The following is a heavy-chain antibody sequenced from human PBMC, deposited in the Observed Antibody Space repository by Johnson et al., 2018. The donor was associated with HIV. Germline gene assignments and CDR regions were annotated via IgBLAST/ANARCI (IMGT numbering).Heavy chain of an antibody. D-gene: IGHD6-13*01. CDR1: GFSISNYA. V-gene: IGHV3-30*04. CDR3: ARDQAYRSSWAFSFDI. J-gene: IGHJ3*02. Sequence: QVQLVESGGGVVQPGRSLRLPCAASGFSISNYAMHWVRQAPGKGLEWVAVISNDGSFQYYTDSVKGRFTISRDNSKNTVFLQMNSLRSDDTAVYFCARDQAYRSSWAFSFDIWGQGTMVIVSS. CDR2: ISNDGSFQ.